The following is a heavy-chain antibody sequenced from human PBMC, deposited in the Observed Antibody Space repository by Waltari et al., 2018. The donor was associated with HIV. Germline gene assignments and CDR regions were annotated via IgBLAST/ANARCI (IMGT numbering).Heavy chain of an antibody. CDR3: AKDVITIFGVVMALHPGMGMDV. D-gene: IGHD3-3*01. CDR1: GFTSSSYG. V-gene: IGHV3-30*02. Sequence: QVQLVESGGGVVQPGGCLRLSCAASGFTSSSYGMHWVRQAPGKGLEWVAFIRYDGSKKYYADSVKGRFTIARDNSKNTLYLQMNSLRAEDTAVYYCAKDVITIFGVVMALHPGMGMDVWGQGTTVTVSS. J-gene: IGHJ6*02. CDR2: IRYDGSKK.